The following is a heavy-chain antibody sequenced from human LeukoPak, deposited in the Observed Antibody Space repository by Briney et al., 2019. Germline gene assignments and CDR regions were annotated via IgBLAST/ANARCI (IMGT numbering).Heavy chain of an antibody. D-gene: IGHD6-19*01. V-gene: IGHV1-8*01. CDR3: TRGSSGRRDN. J-gene: IGHJ4*02. CDR1: VYTFTSCD. Sequence: ASVTVSFKSSVYTFTSCDINWVGQAAGQGGEGMGWMNPNSGNTGYEQSFQGRITMTSDISIGTAYMELSNLTSEDTAIYYCTRGSSGRRDNWGQGTLVTVSA. CDR2: MNPNSGNT.